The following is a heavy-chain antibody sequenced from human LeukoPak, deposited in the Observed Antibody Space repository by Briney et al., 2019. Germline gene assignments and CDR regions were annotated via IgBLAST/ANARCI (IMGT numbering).Heavy chain of an antibody. CDR2: IKQDGSEE. CDR3: ARSYY. CDR1: GFTFSRSW. V-gene: IGHV3-7*01. J-gene: IGHJ4*02. Sequence: GGSLRLSCAASGFTFSRSWMSWVRQAPGKGLVWVASIKQDGSEEYYVDSLKGRLTISRDNAKNSLYLQMNSLRAEDTAVYYCARSYYWGQGTLVTVSS.